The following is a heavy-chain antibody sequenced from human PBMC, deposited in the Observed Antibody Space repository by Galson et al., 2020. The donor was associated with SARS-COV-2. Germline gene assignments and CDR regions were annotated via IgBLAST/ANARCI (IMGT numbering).Heavy chain of an antibody. CDR3: TTQNYDFWSGYYIDY. V-gene: IGHV3-15*07. J-gene: IGHJ4*02. D-gene: IGHD3-3*01. CDR2: IKSKTDGRTT. CDR1: GFTFSNAW. Sequence: GGSLRLSCAASGFTFSNAWMNWVRQAPGKGLEWVGRIKSKTDGRTTDYAAPVKGRFTISRDDSKNTLYLQMNSLKTEDTAVYYCTTQNYDFWSGYYIDYWGQGTLVTVAS.